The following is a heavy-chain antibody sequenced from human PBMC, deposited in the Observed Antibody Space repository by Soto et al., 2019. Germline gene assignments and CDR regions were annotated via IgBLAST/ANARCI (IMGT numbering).Heavy chain of an antibody. CDR2: ISYDGSNK. CDR3: AKDRSLVRGPMPY. D-gene: IGHD3-10*01. Sequence: ESGGGLVQPGGSLRLSCAASGFTFSSYGMHWVRQAPGKGLEWVAVISYDGSNKYYADSVKGRFTISRDNSKNTLYLQMNSLRAEDTAVYYCAKDRSLVRGPMPYWGQGTLVTVSS. CDR1: GFTFSSYG. V-gene: IGHV3-30*18. J-gene: IGHJ4*02.